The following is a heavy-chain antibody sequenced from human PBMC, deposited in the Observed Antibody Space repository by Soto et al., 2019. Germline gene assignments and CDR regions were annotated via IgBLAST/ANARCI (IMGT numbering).Heavy chain of an antibody. CDR2: ISSNGGTT. CDR1: GFTFNNYD. V-gene: IGHV3-64*01. CDR3: VRRVSGNYDY. J-gene: IGHJ4*02. D-gene: IGHD1-7*01. Sequence: EVQLAESGGNMVQPGGSLRLSCVASGFTFNNYDMHWVRQAPGKGLEYVSSISSNGGTTYYGNSVKGRFTISRDNSKNTLYLQMGSLRPKDMAVYYCVRRVSGNYDYWGQGTLVTVSS.